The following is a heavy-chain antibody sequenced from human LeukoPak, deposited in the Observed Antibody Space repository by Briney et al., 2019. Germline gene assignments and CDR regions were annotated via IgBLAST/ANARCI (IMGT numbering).Heavy chain of an antibody. Sequence: PGGSLRLSCAASGFTFSSYWMSWVRQAPGKGLEWVSYISSSSTIIYYADSVKGRFTISRDNAKNSLYLQMNSLRAEDTAVYYCARAFSTTALDYWGQGTLVTVSS. CDR1: GFTFSSYW. J-gene: IGHJ4*02. CDR3: ARAFSTTALDY. CDR2: ISSSSTII. D-gene: IGHD4-17*01. V-gene: IGHV3-48*01.